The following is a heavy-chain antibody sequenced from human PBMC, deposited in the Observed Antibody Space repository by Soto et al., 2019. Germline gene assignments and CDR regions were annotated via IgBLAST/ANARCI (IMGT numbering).Heavy chain of an antibody. V-gene: IGHV1-2*02. D-gene: IGHD3-3*01. CDR2: INPNSGGT. J-gene: IGHJ4*02. Sequence: GASVKVSCKASVYTFTGYYLHWVRQAPGQGPEWMGWINPNSGGTNYAQKLQGRVTMNRDTSISTAYMELSRLRSDDTAVSYCTTFGGAPRDYWGQGTLVTVCS. CDR1: VYTFTGYY. CDR3: TTFGGAPRDY.